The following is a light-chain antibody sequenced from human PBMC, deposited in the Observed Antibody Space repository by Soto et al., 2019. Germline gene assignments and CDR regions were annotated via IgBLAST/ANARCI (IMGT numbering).Light chain of an antibody. CDR1: QSVSSY. CDR2: DAS. CDR3: QQRSNWPPIT. Sequence: IFMTQSPATLSLSPGERATLSCRASQSVSSYLAWYQQKPGQAPRLLIYDASNRATGIPARFSGSVSGTDFTLTIRRLEPEDFAVYYGQQRSNWPPITFGQGTRLEI. V-gene: IGKV3-11*01. J-gene: IGKJ5*01.